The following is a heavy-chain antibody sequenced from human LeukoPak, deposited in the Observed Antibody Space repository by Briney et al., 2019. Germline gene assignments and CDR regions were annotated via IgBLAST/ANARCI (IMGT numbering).Heavy chain of an antibody. CDR2: IFPGDSDT. Sequence: GESLKISCKTSGYSFSNYWIGWVRQMPGKGLEWVAIIFPGDSDTRYSPSFRGQVTISADKSISTAYLQWSSLKASDTAMYYCARPHSGSEDYWGQGTLVTVSS. J-gene: IGHJ4*02. D-gene: IGHD6-13*01. CDR1: GYSFSNYW. CDR3: ARPHSGSEDY. V-gene: IGHV5-51*01.